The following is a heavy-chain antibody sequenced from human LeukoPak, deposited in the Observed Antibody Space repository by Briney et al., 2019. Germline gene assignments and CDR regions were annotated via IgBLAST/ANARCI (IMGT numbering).Heavy chain of an antibody. CDR3: AKDPQPAAGTRTYDY. Sequence: GGSLRLSCAASGFTFSSYSMNWVRQAPGKGLEWVSSISSSSSYIYSADSVKGRFTISRDNAKNSLYLQMNSLRAEDTAVYYCAKDPQPAAGTRTYDYWGQGTLVTVSS. J-gene: IGHJ4*02. CDR2: ISSSSSYI. V-gene: IGHV3-21*04. CDR1: GFTFSSYS. D-gene: IGHD6-13*01.